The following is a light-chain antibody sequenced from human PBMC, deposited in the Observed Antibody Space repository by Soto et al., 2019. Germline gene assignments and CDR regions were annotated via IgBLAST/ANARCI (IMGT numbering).Light chain of an antibody. CDR2: GAS. V-gene: IGKV1-39*01. CDR1: QTVSRY. Sequence: DIQMTQSPSTLSAYVGDRVTITCRASQTVSRYLNWYQQKPGKAPKLLIYGASSLQSGVPSRFSGSGSGTDYTLTISSLQPEDFATYYCQESYSNPFTFGPGTKVDIK. CDR3: QESYSNPFT. J-gene: IGKJ3*01.